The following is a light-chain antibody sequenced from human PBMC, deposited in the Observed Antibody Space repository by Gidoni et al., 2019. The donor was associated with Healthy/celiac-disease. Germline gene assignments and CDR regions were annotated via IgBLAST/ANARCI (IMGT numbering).Light chain of an antibody. CDR3: QQLNSYPLT. J-gene: IGKJ4*01. V-gene: IGKV1-9*01. CDR2: AAS. Sequence: DIQLTQSPSFLSASLGDRVTITCLASQGISSYLAWYQQKPGKAPKLLIYAASTLQSGVPSRFSGSGSGTEFTLTISSLQPEDFATYYCQQLNSYPLTFGGGTKVEIK. CDR1: QGISSY.